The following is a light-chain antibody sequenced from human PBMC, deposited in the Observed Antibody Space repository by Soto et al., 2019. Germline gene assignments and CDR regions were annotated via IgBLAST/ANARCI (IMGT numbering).Light chain of an antibody. J-gene: IGKJ1*01. CDR3: QQYYSTLWT. CDR2: WAS. V-gene: IGKV4-1*01. Sequence: DIVMTQSPDSLAVSLGEGAAMHCKSSQVVLYSSNNKNYLACYQQKPGQPPKLLIYWASTRESGVPDRFSGSGSGTDFTLTISSLQAEDVAVYYCQQYYSTLWTFGQGTKVDTK. CDR1: QVVLYSSNNKNY.